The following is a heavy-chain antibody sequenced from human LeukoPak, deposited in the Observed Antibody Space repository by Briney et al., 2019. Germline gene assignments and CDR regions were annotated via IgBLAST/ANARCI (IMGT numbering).Heavy chain of an antibody. CDR2: MNPNSGNT. J-gene: IGHJ4*02. V-gene: IGHV1-8*03. CDR1: GYTFTGYD. CDR3: ARPSVGYDFWSGYLYYFDY. Sequence: ASVKVSCKASGYTFTGYDINWVRQATGQGLEWMGWMNPNSGNTGYAQKFQGRVTITRNTSISTAYMELSSLRSEDTAVYYRARPSVGYDFWSGYLYYFDYWGQGTLVTVSS. D-gene: IGHD3-3*01.